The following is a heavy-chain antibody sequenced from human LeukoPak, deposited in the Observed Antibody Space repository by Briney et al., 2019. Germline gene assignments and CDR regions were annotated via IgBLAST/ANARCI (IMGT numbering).Heavy chain of an antibody. V-gene: IGHV3-30*18. CDR3: ANAMVRGGLFDY. CDR1: GFTFSSYG. Sequence: GGSLRLSYAASGFTFSSYGMHWVRQAPGKGLEWVAVISYDGSNKYYADSVKGRFTISRDNSKNTLYLQMNSLRAEDTAVYYCANAMVRGGLFDYWGQGTLVTVSS. CDR2: ISYDGSNK. J-gene: IGHJ4*02. D-gene: IGHD3-10*01.